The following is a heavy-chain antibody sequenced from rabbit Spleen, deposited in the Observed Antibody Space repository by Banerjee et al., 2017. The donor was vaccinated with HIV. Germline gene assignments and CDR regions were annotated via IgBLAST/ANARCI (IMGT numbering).Heavy chain of an antibody. Sequence: QEQLVESGGGLVQPGGSLKLSCTVSGFDITKYGVTWVRQAPGKGLEWIGNIDPVFGITYFADWVNGRFTISSHNAQNTLYLQLNSLTAADTATYFCARGSGISIYANLWGQGTLVTVS. CDR1: GFDITKYG. CDR2: IDPVFGIT. CDR3: ARGSGISIYANL. J-gene: IGHJ3*01. D-gene: IGHD4-2*01. V-gene: IGHV1S47*01.